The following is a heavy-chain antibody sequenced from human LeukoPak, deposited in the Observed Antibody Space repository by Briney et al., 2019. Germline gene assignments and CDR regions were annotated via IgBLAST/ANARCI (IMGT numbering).Heavy chain of an antibody. CDR2: ISWNSGSI. CDR3: AKEMVGGYG. V-gene: IGHV3-9*01. CDR1: GFTFDDYA. Sequence: GGSLRLSCAASGFTFDDYAMHWVRQAPGKGLQWVSGISWNSGSIGYADSVKGRFTISRDNAKNSLFLQMNSLRAEDTALYYCAKEMVGGYGWGQGTLVTVSS. J-gene: IGHJ4*02. D-gene: IGHD5-12*01.